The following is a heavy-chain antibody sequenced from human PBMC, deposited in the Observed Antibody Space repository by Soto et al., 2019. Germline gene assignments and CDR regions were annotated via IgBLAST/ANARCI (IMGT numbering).Heavy chain of an antibody. V-gene: IGHV3-23*01. CDR2: ITGGGGST. CDR1: GFTFSSYA. CDR3: AKGSASARPYYFDY. D-gene: IGHD6-6*01. Sequence: GGSLILSCAASGFTFSSYAMTWVRQAPGEGLEWVSAITGGGGSTWSADSVKGRFTISRDNSKNTLYLQMNSLRAEDTAVYYCAKGSASARPYYFDYWGQGTLVTVS. J-gene: IGHJ4*02.